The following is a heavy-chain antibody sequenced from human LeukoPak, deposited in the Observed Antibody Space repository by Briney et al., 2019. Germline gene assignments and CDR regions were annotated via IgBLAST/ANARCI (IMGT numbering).Heavy chain of an antibody. V-gene: IGHV4-34*01. CDR3: ARGPPARELELRGFSHDY. D-gene: IGHD1-7*01. J-gene: IGHJ4*02. CDR2: INHSGST. Sequence: SETLSLTCAVYGGFFSGYYWSWIRQPPGQGLEWIGEINHSGSTNYNPSLKSRVTISVDTSKNQFSLKLSSVTAADTAVYYCARGPPARELELRGFSHDYWGQGTLVTVSS. CDR1: GGFFSGYY.